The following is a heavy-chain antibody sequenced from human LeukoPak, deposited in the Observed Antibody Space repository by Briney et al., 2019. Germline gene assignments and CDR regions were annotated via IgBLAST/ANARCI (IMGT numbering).Heavy chain of an antibody. CDR1: GFIFSSYS. CDR3: AKAASSSWPSYYYGMDV. D-gene: IGHD6-13*01. CDR2: VTGSGGNT. V-gene: IGHV3-23*01. J-gene: IGHJ6*02. Sequence: PGGSLRLSYAASGFIFSSYSVSWVRQAPGKGLEWVSVVTGSGGNTYYADSVKGRFTISKDNSKNTVYLQMSSLRVDDTAVYYCAKAASSSWPSYYYGMDVWGQGTTVTVSS.